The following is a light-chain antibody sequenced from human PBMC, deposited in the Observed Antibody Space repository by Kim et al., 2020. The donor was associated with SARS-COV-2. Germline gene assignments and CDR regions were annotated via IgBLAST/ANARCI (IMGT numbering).Light chain of an antibody. CDR1: QSVSSN. CDR2: GAS. Sequence: SPRERATLSCRASQSVSSNLAWYQQKPGLAPRLLIYGASTRATGIPARFSGSGSGTEFTLTISSLQSEDFAVYYCQQYNNWPPWTFGQGTKVDIK. J-gene: IGKJ1*01. V-gene: IGKV3-15*01. CDR3: QQYNNWPPWT.